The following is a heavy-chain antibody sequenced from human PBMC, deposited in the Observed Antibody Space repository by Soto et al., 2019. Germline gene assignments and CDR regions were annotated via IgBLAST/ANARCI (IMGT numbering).Heavy chain of an antibody. D-gene: IGHD3-10*01. J-gene: IGHJ6*02. Sequence: ASVKVSCKASGYTFTRSGISWVRQAPGQGLEWMGWISTYNGDTNYAQTFQGRFTISRDNAKNSLYLQMNSLRAEDTAVYYCAFGEESRYYYYGMDVWGQGTTVTVSS. V-gene: IGHV1-18*01. CDR2: ISTYNGDT. CDR3: AFGEESRYYYYGMDV. CDR1: GYTFTRSG.